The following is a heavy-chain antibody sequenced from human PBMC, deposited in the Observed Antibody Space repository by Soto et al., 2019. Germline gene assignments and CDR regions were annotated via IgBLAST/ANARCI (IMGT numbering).Heavy chain of an antibody. V-gene: IGHV1-3*01. CDR1: GYTFATYA. J-gene: IGHJ5*02. CDR2: INAGNGDT. CDR3: ARSLSSGYSGPAWFDP. D-gene: IGHD5-12*01. Sequence: ASVKVSCKASGYTFATYAVHWVRQAPGLRLEWMGWINAGNGDTGHSQKFQGRITITSDTSASTAYMELSSLRSEDTAVYYCARSLSSGYSGPAWFDPWGQGSLVTVSS.